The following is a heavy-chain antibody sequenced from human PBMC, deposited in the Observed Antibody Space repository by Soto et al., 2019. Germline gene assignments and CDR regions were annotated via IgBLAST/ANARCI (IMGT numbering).Heavy chain of an antibody. CDR3: ARPDSSSWAASFDS. D-gene: IGHD6-13*01. Sequence: SETLSLTCTVSGGSISSSSYYWAWVRQPPGKGLEWIGSIYYSGTTYYNPSLKSRVTISEDTSKNQFSLKLSSVTAADTAVYYCARPDSSSWAASFDSWGQGILVTVSS. J-gene: IGHJ4*02. CDR2: IYYSGTT. V-gene: IGHV4-39*01. CDR1: GGSISSSSYY.